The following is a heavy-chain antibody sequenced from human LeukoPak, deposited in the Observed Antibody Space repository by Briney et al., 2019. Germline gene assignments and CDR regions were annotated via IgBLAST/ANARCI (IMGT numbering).Heavy chain of an antibody. CDR1: GYSISSGYY. Sequence: SETLSLTCTVSGYSISSGYYWGWIRQPPGKGLEWIGSIYHSGSTYYNPSLKSRVTISVDTSKNQFSLKLSSVTAADTAVYYCARETTVTPFWFDPWGQGTLVTVSS. D-gene: IGHD4-17*01. V-gene: IGHV4-38-2*02. CDR3: ARETTVTPFWFDP. J-gene: IGHJ5*02. CDR2: IYHSGST.